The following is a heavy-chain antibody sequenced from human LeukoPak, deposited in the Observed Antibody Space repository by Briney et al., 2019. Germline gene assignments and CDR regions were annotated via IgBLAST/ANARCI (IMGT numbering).Heavy chain of an antibody. CDR2: ISYDGSNK. CDR1: GFTFSSYA. CDR3: ARVGRVGAPFDY. Sequence: QPGGSLRLSCAASGFTFSSYAMHWVRQAPGKGLEWVAVISYDGSNKYYADSVKGRFTISRDNSKNTLYLQMNSLRAEDTAVHYCARVGRVGAPFDYWGQGTLVTVSS. V-gene: IGHV3-30-3*01. J-gene: IGHJ4*02. D-gene: IGHD1-26*01.